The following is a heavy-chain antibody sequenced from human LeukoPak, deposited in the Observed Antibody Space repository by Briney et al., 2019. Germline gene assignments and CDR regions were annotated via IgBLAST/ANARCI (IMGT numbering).Heavy chain of an antibody. Sequence: SVKVSCKASGGTFSSYAISWVRQAPGQGLEWMGGIIPIFGTANYAQKFQGRVTITADESTSTAYMELSSLRSEDTAVYYCARDRYYDSSVDVFDIWAQGPMATVSS. J-gene: IGHJ3*02. CDR1: GGTFSSYA. D-gene: IGHD3-22*01. V-gene: IGHV1-69*13. CDR3: ARDRYYDSSVDVFDI. CDR2: IIPIFGTA.